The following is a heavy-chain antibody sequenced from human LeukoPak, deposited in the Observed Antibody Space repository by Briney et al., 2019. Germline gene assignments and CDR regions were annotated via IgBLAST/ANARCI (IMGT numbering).Heavy chain of an antibody. V-gene: IGHV4-30-4*07. CDR2: IYNSGTT. CDR3: ARVATVPPSYYYYMDV. J-gene: IGHJ6*03. D-gene: IGHD4-11*01. Sequence: SETLSLTCAVSGGSISSGGYSWNWIRQPPGKGLEWIGYIYNSGTTSYNPSLKSRVTISVDTSKNQFSLWVNSVSAADTAVYYCARVATVPPSYYYYMDVWGKGTTVTVSS. CDR1: GGSISSGGYS.